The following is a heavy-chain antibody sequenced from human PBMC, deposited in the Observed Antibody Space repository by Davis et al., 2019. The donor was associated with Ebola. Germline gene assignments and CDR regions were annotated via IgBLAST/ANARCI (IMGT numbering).Heavy chain of an antibody. J-gene: IGHJ6*04. V-gene: IGHV4-4*02. CDR2: IYHSGST. D-gene: IGHD3-16*02. Sequence: PSETLSLTCAVSGGSISSSNWWSWVRQPPGKGLEWIGEIYHSGSTNYNPSLKSRVTISVDKSKNQFSLKLSSVTAADTAVYYCARASRQGFYHYFYGMDVWGKGTTVTVSS. CDR3: ARASRQGFYHYFYGMDV. CDR1: GGSISSSNW.